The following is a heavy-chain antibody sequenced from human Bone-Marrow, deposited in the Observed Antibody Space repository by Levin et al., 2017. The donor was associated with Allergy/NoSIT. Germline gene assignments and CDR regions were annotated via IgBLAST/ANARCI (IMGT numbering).Heavy chain of an antibody. Sequence: HAGGSLRLSCVASGFTFSSVGMHWIRQGPGKGLEWVAVMSYDGSVEHYIDSVKGRFRISRDNSKSTLYLEMNSLRVEDTGVYYCAQILSRKGADYWGQGTLVTVSS. CDR3: AQILSRKGADY. CDR1: GFTFSSVG. D-gene: IGHD1-26*01. V-gene: IGHV3-30*03. J-gene: IGHJ4*02. CDR2: MSYDGSVE.